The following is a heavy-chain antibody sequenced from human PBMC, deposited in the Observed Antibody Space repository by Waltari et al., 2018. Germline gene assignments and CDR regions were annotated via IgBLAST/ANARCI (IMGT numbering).Heavy chain of an antibody. CDR3: AISYYYDSSGYSYFDY. D-gene: IGHD3-22*01. J-gene: IGHJ4*02. V-gene: IGHV4-39*01. Sequence: QLQLQESGPGLVKPSEPLSPTCTVSGGSISSSSSYCGWFRRPPGKGLEWIGSIYYSGSTYDNPSLKSRVTISVDTSKNQFSLKLSSVTAADTAVYYCAISYYYDSSGYSYFDYWGQGTLVTVSS. CDR2: IYYSGST. CDR1: GGSISSSSSY.